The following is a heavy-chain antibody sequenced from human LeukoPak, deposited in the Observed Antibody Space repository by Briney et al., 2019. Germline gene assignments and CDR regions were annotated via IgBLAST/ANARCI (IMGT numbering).Heavy chain of an antibody. J-gene: IGHJ4*02. CDR1: GFTFSNVW. CDR3: VTDLVIKEYFDY. D-gene: IGHD2-21*01. CDR2: IRRKTDGETT. Sequence: PGGSLRLSCAASGFTFSNVWMSWVRQVPGKGLEWVGRIRRKTDGETTDHAAPVKGRFTISRDDSKNTLYLQMNSLKTEDTAVYYCVTDLVIKEYFDYWGQGALVTVSS. V-gene: IGHV3-15*01.